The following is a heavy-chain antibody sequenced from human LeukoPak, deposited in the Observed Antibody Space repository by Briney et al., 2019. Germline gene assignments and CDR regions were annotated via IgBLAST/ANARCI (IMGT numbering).Heavy chain of an antibody. D-gene: IGHD6-19*01. CDR3: AKDRPTGGAVAGKIDY. J-gene: IGHJ4*02. V-gene: IGHV3-30*02. Sequence: PGGSLRLSCAASGFTFSSYGMHWVRQAPGKGLEWVAFIRYDGSNKYYADSVKGRFTISRDNSKNTLYLQMNSLRAEDTAVYYCAKDRPTGGAVAGKIDYWGQGTLVTVS. CDR1: GFTFSSYG. CDR2: IRYDGSNK.